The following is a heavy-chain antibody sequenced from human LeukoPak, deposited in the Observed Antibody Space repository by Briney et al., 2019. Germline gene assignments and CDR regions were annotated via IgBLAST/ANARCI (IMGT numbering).Heavy chain of an antibody. CDR3: ARDLFDYVWGSYRISGY. Sequence: PGGSLRLSCAASGFTFSSYSMNWVRQAPGKGLEWVSYISSSSSTIYYADSVKGRFTISRDNAKNSLYQQMNSLRAEDTAVYYCARDLFDYVWGSYRISGYWGQGTLVTVSS. CDR1: GFTFSSYS. J-gene: IGHJ4*02. V-gene: IGHV3-48*04. CDR2: ISSSSSTI. D-gene: IGHD3-16*02.